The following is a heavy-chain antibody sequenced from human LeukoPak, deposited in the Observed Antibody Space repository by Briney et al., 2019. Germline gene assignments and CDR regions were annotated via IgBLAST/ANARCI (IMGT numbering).Heavy chain of an antibody. CDR2: INPNSGGT. D-gene: IGHD3-3*01. V-gene: IGHV1-2*02. Sequence: ASVKVSCKASGYTFTGYYMHWVRQAPGQGLEWMGWINPNSGGTNYAQKFQGRVTMTRDTSISTAYMELSRLRSDDTAVYYCARGYYDFWSGGRGWFDPWGQGTLVTVSS. CDR1: GYTFTGYY. CDR3: ARGYYDFWSGGRGWFDP. J-gene: IGHJ5*02.